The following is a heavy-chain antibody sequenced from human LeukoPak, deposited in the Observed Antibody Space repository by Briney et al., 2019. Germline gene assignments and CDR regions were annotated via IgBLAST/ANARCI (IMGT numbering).Heavy chain of an antibody. CDR1: GGSISSYY. V-gene: IGHV4-59*01. CDR3: ARLSGGIVLMVYAPGYFDY. CDR2: IYYSGST. Sequence: PSETLSPTCTVSGGSISSYYWSWIRQPPGKGLEWIGYIYYSGSTNYNPSLKSRVTISVDTSKNQFSLKLSSVTAADTAVYYCARLSGGIVLMVYAPGYFDYWGQGTLVTVSS. D-gene: IGHD2-8*01. J-gene: IGHJ4*02.